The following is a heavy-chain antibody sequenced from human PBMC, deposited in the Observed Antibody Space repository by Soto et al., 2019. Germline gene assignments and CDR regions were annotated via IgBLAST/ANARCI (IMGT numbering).Heavy chain of an antibody. CDR2: ISGYNGKT. CDR3: ARDPIAARHHYYYGMDV. Sequence: ASVKVSCKTSGYTFTSFGVSWVRQALGQGLEWMGWISGYNGKTKYAQTLQGRVTMTADTSTSTVYLELRGLRPDDTAVYFCARDPIAARHHYYYGMDVWGQGTTVTVSS. V-gene: IGHV1-18*04. J-gene: IGHJ6*02. CDR1: GYTFTSFG. D-gene: IGHD6-6*01.